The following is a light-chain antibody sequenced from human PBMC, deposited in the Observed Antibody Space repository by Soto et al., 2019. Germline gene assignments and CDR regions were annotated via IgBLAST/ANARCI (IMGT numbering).Light chain of an antibody. CDR2: GVS. CDR1: QSVRSN. V-gene: IGKV3-15*01. Sequence: IVMMQSLAILYVSPRERENLSCRASQSVRSNLAWYQQKLGQAPRLLIYGVSTRATGVPTRFSGSVSGTEFTLTISSLQSEDFAVYYCQQYNNWPPTFGQGTKVDI. CDR3: QQYNNWPPT. J-gene: IGKJ1*01.